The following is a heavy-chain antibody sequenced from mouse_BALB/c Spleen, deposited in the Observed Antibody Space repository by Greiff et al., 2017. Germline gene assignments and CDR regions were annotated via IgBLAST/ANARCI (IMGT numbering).Heavy chain of an antibody. Sequence: DVKLVESGGGLVKPGGSLKLSCAASGFTFSSYAMSWVRQTPEKRLEWVATISSGGSYTYYPDSVKGRFTISRDNAKNTLYLQMSSLRSEDTAMYYCANLTTATWYFDVWGAGTTVTVSS. CDR2: ISSGGSYT. J-gene: IGHJ1*01. D-gene: IGHD1-2*01. CDR1: GFTFSSYA. CDR3: ANLTTATWYFDV. V-gene: IGHV5-9-3*01.